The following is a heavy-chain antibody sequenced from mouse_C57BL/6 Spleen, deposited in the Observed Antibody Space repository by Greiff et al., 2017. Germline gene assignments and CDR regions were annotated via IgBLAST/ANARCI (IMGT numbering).Heavy chain of an antibody. V-gene: IGHV1-80*01. CDR3: ARPFTTVVDYYAMDY. Sequence: VQLQQSGAELVKPGASVKISCKASGYAFSSYWMNWVKQRPGKGLEWIGQIYPGDGDTNYNGKFKGKATLTADKSSSTAYMQLSSLTSEDSAVYFCARPFTTVVDYYAMDYWGQGTSVTVSS. J-gene: IGHJ4*01. D-gene: IGHD1-1*01. CDR1: GYAFSSYW. CDR2: IYPGDGDT.